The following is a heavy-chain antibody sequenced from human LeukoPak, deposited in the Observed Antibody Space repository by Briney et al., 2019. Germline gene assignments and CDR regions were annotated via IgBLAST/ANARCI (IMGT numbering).Heavy chain of an antibody. V-gene: IGHV1-69*06. J-gene: IGHJ3*02. CDR2: IIPIFGTA. Sequence: SVTVSFKGSGGTFSIYAISWVRQAPGQGREWMGGIIPIFGTANYAQKFQGRVTITADKSTSTAYMELSSLRSEDTAVYYCASSGSGWVVSPSSIWGQGTMVTVSS. D-gene: IGHD6-19*01. CDR3: ASSGSGWVVSPSSI. CDR1: GGTFSIYA.